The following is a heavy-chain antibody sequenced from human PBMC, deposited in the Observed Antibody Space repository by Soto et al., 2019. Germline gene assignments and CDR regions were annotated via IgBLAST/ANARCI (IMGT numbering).Heavy chain of an antibody. D-gene: IGHD6-6*01. J-gene: IGHJ5*02. CDR2: IYYSGST. CDR1: RDSFSSYY. V-gene: IGHV4-59*01. Sequence: SETLSLTCTVSRDSFSSYYWSWIRQPPGKGLEWIGYIYYSGSTNYNPSLKSRVTISVDTSKNQFSLKLSSVTAADTAVYYCARDYPARPDQGWFDPWGQGTLVTVSS. CDR3: ARDYPARPDQGWFDP.